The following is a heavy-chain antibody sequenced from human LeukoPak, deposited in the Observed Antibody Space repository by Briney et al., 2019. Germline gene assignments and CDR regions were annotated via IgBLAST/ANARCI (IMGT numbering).Heavy chain of an antibody. Sequence: SETLSLTCTVSGGSISSYYWSWIRQPPGKGLEWIGYIYYSGSTNYNPSFKSRVTISVDTSKNQFSLKLSSVTAADTAVYYCARSYYYGMDVWGQGTTVTVSS. CDR1: GGSISSYY. J-gene: IGHJ6*02. CDR2: IYYSGST. V-gene: IGHV4-59*08. CDR3: ARSYYYGMDV.